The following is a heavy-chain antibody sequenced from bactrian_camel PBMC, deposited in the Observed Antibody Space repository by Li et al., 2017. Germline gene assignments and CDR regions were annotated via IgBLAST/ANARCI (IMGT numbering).Heavy chain of an antibody. CDR1: GFTFGTYT. CDR2: INSGGGST. Sequence: DVQLVESGGGLVQPRGSLRLSCAASGFTFGTYTMNWVRQAPGKGLEWVSSINSGGGSTYYGDSVKGRFTISRDNAMNMVYLQMNSLKSEDTALYYCAVRYGLGAKRGGYNYWGQGTQVTVS. V-gene: IGHV3S40*01. D-gene: IGHD3*01. J-gene: IGHJ4*01. CDR3: AVRYGLGAKRGGYNY.